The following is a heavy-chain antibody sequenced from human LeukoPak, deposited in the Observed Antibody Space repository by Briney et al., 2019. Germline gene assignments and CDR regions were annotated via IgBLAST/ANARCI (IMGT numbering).Heavy chain of an antibody. D-gene: IGHD6-6*01. V-gene: IGHV4-59*01. CDR1: GDSISNYY. Sequence: PSETLSLTCTVSGDSISNYYWSWIRQPPGKGLEWIGYIYYNGSTNYNSSLKSRVTISADRSKNQFSLKLSSVTAADTAVYYCATGWGIAARRGRAFDIWGQGTMVTVSS. CDR3: ATGWGIAARRGRAFDI. CDR2: IYYNGST. J-gene: IGHJ3*02.